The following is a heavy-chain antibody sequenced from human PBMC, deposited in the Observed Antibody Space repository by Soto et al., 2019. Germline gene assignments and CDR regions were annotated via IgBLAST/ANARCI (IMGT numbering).Heavy chain of an antibody. CDR3: ATHYDFWSGYQSLDV. J-gene: IGHJ6*02. D-gene: IGHD3-3*01. CDR2: FDPEDGET. CDR1: GYTLTELS. V-gene: IGHV1-24*01. Sequence: ASVKVSCKVSGYTLTELSMHWVRQAPGKGLEWMGGFDPEDGETIYAQKFQGRVTMTEGTSTDTAYMELSSLRSEDTAVYYCATHYDFWSGYQSLDVWGQGTTVTVSS.